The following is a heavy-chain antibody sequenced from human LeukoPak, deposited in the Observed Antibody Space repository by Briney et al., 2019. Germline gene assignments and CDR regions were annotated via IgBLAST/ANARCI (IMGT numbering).Heavy chain of an antibody. Sequence: GASVKVSCKASGYTFTSYGISWVRQAPGQGLEWMGWISAYNGNTNYAQKLQGRVTMTTDTSTSTAYMELRSLRSDDTAVYYCASARGSYNWNYHWLDPWGQGTLVTVSS. CDR2: ISAYNGNT. CDR1: GYTFTSYG. D-gene: IGHD1-7*01. V-gene: IGHV1-18*01. J-gene: IGHJ5*02. CDR3: ASARGSYNWNYHWLDP.